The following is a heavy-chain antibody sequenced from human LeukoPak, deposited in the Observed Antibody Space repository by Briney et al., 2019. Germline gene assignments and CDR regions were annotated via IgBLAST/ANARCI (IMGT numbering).Heavy chain of an antibody. CDR1: GGSFSGYY. D-gene: IGHD3-10*01. V-gene: IGHV4-34*01. J-gene: IGHJ5*02. CDR2: INHSGST. CDR3: ARSITMVRSQALNWFDP. Sequence: SETLSLTCAVYGGSFSGYYWSWIRQPPGKGLEWIGEINHSGSTNYNPSLKSRVTISVDTSKNQFSLKLSSVTAADTAVYYCARSITMVRSQALNWFDPWGQGTLVTVSS.